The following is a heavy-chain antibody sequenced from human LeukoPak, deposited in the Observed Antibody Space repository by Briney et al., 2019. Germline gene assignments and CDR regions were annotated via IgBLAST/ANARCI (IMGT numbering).Heavy chain of an antibody. J-gene: IGHJ4*02. V-gene: IGHV4-59*08. CDR2: IYYSGST. Sequence: SETLSLTCTVSGGSISRYYWNWIRQPPGKGLEWIGYIYYSGSTNYNPSLKSRVTISVDTSKNQFSLKLSSATAADTAVYYCARLPIAVDAYYFDYWGQGTLVTVSS. CDR1: GGSISRYY. D-gene: IGHD6-19*01. CDR3: ARLPIAVDAYYFDY.